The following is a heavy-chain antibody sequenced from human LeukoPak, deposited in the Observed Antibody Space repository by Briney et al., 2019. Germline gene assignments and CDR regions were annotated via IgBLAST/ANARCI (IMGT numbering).Heavy chain of an antibody. Sequence: ASVKVSCKASGYTFTGYYMHWVRQATGQGLEWMGWMNPNSGNTGYAQKFQGRVTMTTDTSTSTAYMELGSLRSDDTAVYYCARGSYYYYMDVWGKGTTVTVSS. CDR1: GYTFTGYY. CDR3: ARGSYYYYMDV. V-gene: IGHV1-8*02. J-gene: IGHJ6*03. CDR2: MNPNSGNT.